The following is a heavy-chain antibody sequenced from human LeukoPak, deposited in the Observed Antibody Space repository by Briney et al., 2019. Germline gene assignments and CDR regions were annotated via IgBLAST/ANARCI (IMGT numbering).Heavy chain of an antibody. Sequence: AETLSLTCAVYGGSFRGYYWSWIRQPPGKGLEWIGYIYYSGSTNYNPSLKSRVTISVDTSKNQFSLKLSSVTAADTAVYYCASEYYYGSGNANWFDPWGQGTLVTVSS. D-gene: IGHD3-10*01. V-gene: IGHV4-59*01. CDR1: GGSFRGYY. J-gene: IGHJ5*02. CDR3: ASEYYYGSGNANWFDP. CDR2: IYYSGST.